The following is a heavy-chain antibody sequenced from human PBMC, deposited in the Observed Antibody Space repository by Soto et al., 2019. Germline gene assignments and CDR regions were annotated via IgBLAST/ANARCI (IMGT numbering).Heavy chain of an antibody. D-gene: IGHD1-26*01. J-gene: IGHJ5*02. CDR3: ARVGATYSRDWFDP. V-gene: IGHV4-34*01. CDR1: GGSFSGYY. Sequence: SETLSLTCAVYGGSFSGYYWSWIRQPPGKGLEWIGEINLSGSTNYNPSLKSRVTISVDTSKNQFSLKLSSVTAADTAVYYCARVGATYSRDWFDPWGQGTLVTVPQ. CDR2: INLSGST.